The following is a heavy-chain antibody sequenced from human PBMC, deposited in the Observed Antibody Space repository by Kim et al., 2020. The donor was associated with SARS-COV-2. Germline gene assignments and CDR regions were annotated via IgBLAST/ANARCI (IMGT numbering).Heavy chain of an antibody. CDR1: GGSISSYY. V-gene: IGHV4-59*13. CDR3: ARGPSRGVMPDYFDY. D-gene: IGHD3-10*01. J-gene: IGHJ4*02. CDR2: IYYSGST. Sequence: SETLSLTCTVSGGSISSYYWSWIRQPPGKGLEWIGYIYYSGSTNYNPSLKSRVTISVDTSKNQFSLKLSSVTAADTAVYYCARGPSRGVMPDYFDYWGQGTLVTVSS.